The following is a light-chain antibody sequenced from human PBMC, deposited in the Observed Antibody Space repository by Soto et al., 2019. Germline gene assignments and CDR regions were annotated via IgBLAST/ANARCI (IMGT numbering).Light chain of an antibody. CDR3: SSYTSSHFWV. Sequence: QSALTQPASVSGSPGQSITISCTGTSSDVGGYNYVSWYQQHPGKAPKLMIYEVSNRPSGISNRFSGSKSGNTASLTISGLQAEDEADYYCSSYTSSHFWVFGGGTQLTVL. J-gene: IGLJ3*02. CDR2: EVS. V-gene: IGLV2-14*01. CDR1: SSDVGGYNY.